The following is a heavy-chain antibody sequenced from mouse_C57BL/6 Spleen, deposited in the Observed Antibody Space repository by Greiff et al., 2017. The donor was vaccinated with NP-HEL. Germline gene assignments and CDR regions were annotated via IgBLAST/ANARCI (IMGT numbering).Heavy chain of an antibody. CDR2: IRVKSDNYAT. D-gene: IGHD2-5*01. V-gene: IGHV6-3*01. J-gene: IGHJ2*01. CDR3: TGAYYSNPFDS. CDR1: GFTFSNYW. Sequence: EVKLMESGGGLVQPGGSMKLSCVASGFTFSNYWMNWVRQSPEKGLEWVAQIRVKSDNYATHYAESVKGRFTISRDDSKSSVYLQMNNFRTEVTGFSSYTGAYYSNPFDSCCQGTTLTVSS.